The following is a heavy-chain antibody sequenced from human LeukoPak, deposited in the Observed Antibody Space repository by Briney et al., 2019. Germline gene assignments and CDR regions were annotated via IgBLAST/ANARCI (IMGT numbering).Heavy chain of an antibody. Sequence: GGSLRLSCAASGFTFSSYVIHWVRQAPGKGLDWVADISYDGRNKYYADSVKGRFTISRDNSKNTLFLQMNSLRAEDTAVYYCACARTTIDYYYYYMDVWGKGTTVTVSS. V-gene: IGHV3-30*04. J-gene: IGHJ6*03. CDR2: ISYDGRNK. D-gene: IGHD3-9*01. CDR1: GFTFSSYV. CDR3: ACARTTIDYYYYYMDV.